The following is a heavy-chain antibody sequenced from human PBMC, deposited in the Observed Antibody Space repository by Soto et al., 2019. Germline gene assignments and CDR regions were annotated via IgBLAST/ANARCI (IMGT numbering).Heavy chain of an antibody. CDR2: IYSTGTT. CDR3: AKDGRGSGCHYNSFGY. Sequence: EVQLVESGGGLIQPGGSLKLSCAASGFTVGNNYMSWVRQAPGKGLEWVSLIYSTGTTKYADSVKGRFTVSRDNAKNTLYLQMNSLRAEDTGVYYCAKDGRGSGCHYNSFGYWGQGTLVTVSS. J-gene: IGHJ4*02. V-gene: IGHV3-53*01. D-gene: IGHD3-10*01. CDR1: GFTVGNNY.